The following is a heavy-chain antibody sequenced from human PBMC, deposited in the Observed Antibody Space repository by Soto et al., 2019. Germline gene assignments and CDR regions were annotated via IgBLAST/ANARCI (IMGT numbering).Heavy chain of an antibody. J-gene: IGHJ6*02. CDR2: MNPNSGNT. Sequence: ASVKVSCKAAGYTFTSYDIHWVRQAAGQGLEWMGWMNPNSGNTATAKKFLGRVALTRSTPISTAYMELRNVISDDTAVYFCARGRGHTYDHHGMDVWGQGTTVTVSS. D-gene: IGHD5-12*01. CDR1: GYTFTSYD. CDR3: ARGRGHTYDHHGMDV. V-gene: IGHV1-8*02.